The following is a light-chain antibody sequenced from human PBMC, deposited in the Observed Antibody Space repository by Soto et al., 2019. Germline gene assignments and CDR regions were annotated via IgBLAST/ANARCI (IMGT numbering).Light chain of an antibody. V-gene: IGKV3-20*01. J-gene: IGKJ1*01. Sequence: EIVLTQSPGTLSLSPGERATLSCRASQSVSSSYLAWYQQKPGQAHRLLIYGASSRATGIPDRFSGSGSGTHFTLTISRLETEDFAVYYCQQYGSSPRTVGQGTKVEIK. CDR3: QQYGSSPRT. CDR2: GAS. CDR1: QSVSSSY.